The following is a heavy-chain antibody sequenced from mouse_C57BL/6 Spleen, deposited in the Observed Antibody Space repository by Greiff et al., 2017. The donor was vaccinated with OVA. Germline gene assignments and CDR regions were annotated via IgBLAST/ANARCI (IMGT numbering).Heavy chain of an antibody. D-gene: IGHD1-1*01. Sequence: VMLVESGPELVKPGASVKLSCKASGYTFTSYDINWVKQRPGQGLEWIGWIYPRDGSTKYNEKFKGKATLTVDTSSSTAYMELHSLTSEDSAVYFCARRGLDYYGSSLDYWGQGTTLTVSS. J-gene: IGHJ2*01. CDR3: ARRGLDYYGSSLDY. V-gene: IGHV1-85*01. CDR1: GYTFTSYD. CDR2: IYPRDGST.